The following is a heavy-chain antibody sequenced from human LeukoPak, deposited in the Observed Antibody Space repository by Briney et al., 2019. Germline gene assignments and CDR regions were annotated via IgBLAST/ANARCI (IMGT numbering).Heavy chain of an antibody. CDR3: ARGPKSGYFFFDY. D-gene: IGHD5-18*01. CDR1: GGSISSYY. CDR2: IYYSGST. J-gene: IGHJ4*02. V-gene: IGHV4-59*01. Sequence: SETLSPTCTVSGGSISSYYWSWIRQPPGKGLEWIGYIYYSGSTNYNPSLKSRVTISVDTSKNQFSLKLSSVTAADTAVYYCARGPKSGYFFFDYWGQGTLVTVSS.